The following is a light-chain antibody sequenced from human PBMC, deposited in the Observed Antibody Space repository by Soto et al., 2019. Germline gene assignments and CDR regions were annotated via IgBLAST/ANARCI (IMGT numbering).Light chain of an antibody. CDR2: GAS. CDR3: QHYNNWPST. CDR1: QSVSSN. Sequence: EIVLTQSPATLSVSPGERATLSCRASQSVSSNLARYQQKPGQAPRLLIYGASTRATGIPARFSGSGSGTEFTLTISSLQSEDFAVYYCQHYNNWPSTFGPGTKVDIK. J-gene: IGKJ3*01. V-gene: IGKV3D-15*01.